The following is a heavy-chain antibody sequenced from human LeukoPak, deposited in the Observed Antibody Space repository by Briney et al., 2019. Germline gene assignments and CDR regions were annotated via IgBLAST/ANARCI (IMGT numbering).Heavy chain of an antibody. CDR1: DGSISSSNW. CDR2: IYHSGST. D-gene: IGHD3-10*01. V-gene: IGHV4-4*02. CDR3: AKRGVTMVRGSPLDY. Sequence: KPSGTLSLTCAVSDGSISSSNWWTWVRQPPGKGLEWIGEIYHSGSTNYNPSLSSRVTISVDNFNNQFSLKLSSVTAADTAVYYCAKRGVTMVRGSPLDYWGQGTLVTVSS. J-gene: IGHJ4*02.